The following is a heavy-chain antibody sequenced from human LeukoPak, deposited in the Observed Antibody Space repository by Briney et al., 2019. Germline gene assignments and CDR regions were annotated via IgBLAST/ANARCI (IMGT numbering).Heavy chain of an antibody. CDR1: GYSISSRNW. CDR3: ARYGGDSDWYYDL. V-gene: IGHV4-28*01. CDR2: IFYSGRT. Sequence: SETLSLTCVVSGYSISSRNWWGWIRQRPGQGLKWIGHIFYSGRTYYSPSLTSRVTMSIDTSQNHFSLRLSSVIAADTAVYFCARYGGDSDWYYDLWGRGTLVTVSS. J-gene: IGHJ2*01. D-gene: IGHD4-23*01.